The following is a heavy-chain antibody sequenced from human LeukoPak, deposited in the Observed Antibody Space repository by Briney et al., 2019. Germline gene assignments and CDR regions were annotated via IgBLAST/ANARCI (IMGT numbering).Heavy chain of an antibody. CDR3: ARGPPGHILGVVVPAAISGFDP. J-gene: IGHJ5*02. CDR1: GGSISSYY. Sequence: SETLSLTCTVSGGSISSYYWSWIRQPPGKGLEWIGYIYYSGSTNYNPSLKSRVTISVDTSKNQFSLKLSSVTAADTAVYYCARGPPGHILGVVVPAAISGFDPWGQGTLVTVSS. CDR2: IYYSGST. V-gene: IGHV4-59*01. D-gene: IGHD2-2*01.